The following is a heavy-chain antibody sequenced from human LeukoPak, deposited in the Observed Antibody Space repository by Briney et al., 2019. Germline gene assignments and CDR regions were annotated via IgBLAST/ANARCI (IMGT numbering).Heavy chain of an antibody. D-gene: IGHD4-23*01. CDR1: GGTFSSYA. J-gene: IGHJ4*02. Sequence: ASVKVSCKASGGTFSSYAISWVRQAPGQGLEWMGRIIPIFGIANYAQKFQGRVTITADKSTSTAYMELSSLRSEDTAVYYCARAKELTTEVTPVSTPFGYWGQGTLVTVSS. CDR3: ARAKELTTEVTPVSTPFGY. CDR2: IIPIFGIA. V-gene: IGHV1-69*04.